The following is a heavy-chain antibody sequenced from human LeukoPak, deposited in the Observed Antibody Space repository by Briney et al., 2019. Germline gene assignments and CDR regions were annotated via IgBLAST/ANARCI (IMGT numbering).Heavy chain of an antibody. CDR1: GDSVSRNSAA. V-gene: IGHV6-1*01. J-gene: IGHJ4*02. Sequence: LQTLSLTCALSGDSVSRNSAAWNWIRQSPSRGLEWLGRTYYRSKWYNDYAVSVKSRITINPDTSKNQFSLQLSSVTPEDTAVYYCARARILDGGCFDYWGQGTLVTVSS. D-gene: IGHD2-15*01. CDR3: ARARILDGGCFDY. CDR2: TYYRSKWYN.